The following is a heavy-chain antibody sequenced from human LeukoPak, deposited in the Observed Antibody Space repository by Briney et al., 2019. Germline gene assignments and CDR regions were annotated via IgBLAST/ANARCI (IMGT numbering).Heavy chain of an antibody. J-gene: IGHJ6*02. Sequence: GGSLRLSCAAAGFTFDDYAMHWVRQAPGKGLEWVSGISWNSGSIGYADSVKGRFTISRDNAKNSLYLQMTSLRAEDTALYYCATDLRRSGGNCSSRNYYFGMDVWGQGTTVTVSS. V-gene: IGHV3-9*01. CDR2: ISWNSGSI. D-gene: IGHD2-15*01. CDR1: GFTFDDYA. CDR3: ATDLRRSGGNCSSRNYYFGMDV.